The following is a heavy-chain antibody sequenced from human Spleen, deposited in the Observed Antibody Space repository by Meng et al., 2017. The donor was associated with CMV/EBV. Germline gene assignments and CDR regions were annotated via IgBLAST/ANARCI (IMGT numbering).Heavy chain of an antibody. CDR1: GGSIISFY. CDR2: IYTSEST. D-gene: IGHD3-10*01. Sequence: QVQLQGSGPGLVNPSEPLSLTCSVSGGSIISFYWNWIRQPAGKGLEWIGHIYTSESTNYNPSLKSRVTMSLDTSKNQFSLKLTSVTAADTAVYYCARGGVYGSGTYYMNPWGRGTLVTVSS. CDR3: ARGGVYGSGTYYMNP. V-gene: IGHV4-4*07. J-gene: IGHJ5*02.